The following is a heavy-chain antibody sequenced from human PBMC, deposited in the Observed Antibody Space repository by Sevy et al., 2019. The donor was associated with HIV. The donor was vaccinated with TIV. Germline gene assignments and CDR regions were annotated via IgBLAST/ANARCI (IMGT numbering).Heavy chain of an antibody. Sequence: ASVKVSCKVSGYTLTKLSMHWVRQAPGKGLEWMGTFDPEDGETIYAQKFQGRVTMTEDTSTDTAYMELSSLRSEDTTVYYCATTKDYNENNCDPFDYWGQGTLVTVSS. CDR3: ATTKDYNENNCDPFDY. V-gene: IGHV1-24*01. D-gene: IGHD3-22*01. J-gene: IGHJ4*02. CDR2: FDPEDGET. CDR1: GYTLTKLS.